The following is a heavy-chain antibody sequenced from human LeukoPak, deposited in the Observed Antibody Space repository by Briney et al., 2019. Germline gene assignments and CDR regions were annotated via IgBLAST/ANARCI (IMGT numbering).Heavy chain of an antibody. J-gene: IGHJ6*03. V-gene: IGHV1-18*01. CDR1: GYTFTSYG. Sequence: SVKVSCKASGYTFTSYGISWVRQAPGQGLEWMGWISAYNGNTNYAQKLQGRVTMTTDTSTSTAYMELRSLRSGDTAVYYCARDSNYDFWSGYAYYYYYMDVWGKGTTVTVSS. CDR2: ISAYNGNT. D-gene: IGHD3-3*01. CDR3: ARDSNYDFWSGYAYYYYYMDV.